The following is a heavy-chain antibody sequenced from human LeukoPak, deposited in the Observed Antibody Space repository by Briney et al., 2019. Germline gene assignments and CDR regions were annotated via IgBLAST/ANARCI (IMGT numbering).Heavy chain of an antibody. CDR2: IRHSGENT. Sequence: GGALLLSCAASGFTFSSYEMTWVRQAPGRGLEWVSSIRHSGENTYYGDSVKGRFTISRDNSKKTVCVQKKNMRVDDTAVYYCARVAALHWFDPWGQGTLVTVSS. CDR3: ARVAALHWFDP. D-gene: IGHD6-19*01. V-gene: IGHV3-23*01. CDR1: GFTFSSYE. J-gene: IGHJ5*02.